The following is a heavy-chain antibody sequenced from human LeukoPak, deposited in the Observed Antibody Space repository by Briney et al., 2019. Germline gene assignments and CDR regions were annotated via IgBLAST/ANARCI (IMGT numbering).Heavy chain of an antibody. J-gene: IGHJ4*02. Sequence: SETLSLTCTVSGYSISSGYSWGWIRQPPGEGLEWIASIYHGGSTYYNPSLKSRVTISVDTSKNQFSLKLSSVTAADTAVYYCARHPGHLSSMSWVDSWGQGTLVTVSS. V-gene: IGHV4-38-2*02. CDR3: ARHPGHLSSMSWVDS. CDR1: GYSISSGYS. D-gene: IGHD2-2*01. CDR2: IYHGGST.